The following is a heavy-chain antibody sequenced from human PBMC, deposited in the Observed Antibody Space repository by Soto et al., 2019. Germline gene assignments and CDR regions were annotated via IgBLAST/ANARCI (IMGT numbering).Heavy chain of an antibody. V-gene: IGHV1-69*01. CDR3: AREPTRPYCSGGSCVGGFDY. J-gene: IGHJ4*02. CDR2: IIPIFGTA. D-gene: IGHD2-15*01. CDR1: GGTFSSYA. Sequence: QVQLVQSGAEVKKPGSSVKVSCKASGGTFSSYAISWVRQAPGQGLEWMGGIIPIFGTANYAQKFQGRVTITADESTSTAYMELSSLRSEDTAVYYCAREPTRPYCSGGSCVGGFDYWAREPWSPSPQ.